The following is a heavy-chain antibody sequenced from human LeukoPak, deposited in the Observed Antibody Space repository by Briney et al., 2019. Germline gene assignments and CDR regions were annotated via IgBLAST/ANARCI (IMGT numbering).Heavy chain of an antibody. CDR1: GFTFSSYW. Sequence: PGGSLRLSCAASGFTFSSYWMSWVRQAPGKGLEWVANIKQDGSEKYYVDSVKGRFTISRDNSKNTLYLQMNSLRAEDTAVYYCAKVEYYYDSSGYYRWFDPWGQGTLVTVSS. CDR3: AKVEYYYDSSGYYRWFDP. J-gene: IGHJ5*02. CDR2: IKQDGSEK. D-gene: IGHD3-22*01. V-gene: IGHV3-7*03.